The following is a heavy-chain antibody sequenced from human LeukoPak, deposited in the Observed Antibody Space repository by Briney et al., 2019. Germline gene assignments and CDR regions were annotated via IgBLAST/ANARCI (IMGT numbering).Heavy chain of an antibody. J-gene: IGHJ6*03. CDR2: ISAYNGNT. CDR3: ARAGITVPYYYYYMDV. Sequence: ASVKVSCKASGYTFTSYGISWVRQAPGQGLEWMGWISAYNGNTNYAQKLQGRVTMTTDTSTSTAYMELRSLRSDDTAVYYCARAGITVPYYYYYMDVWGKGTTVTVAS. D-gene: IGHD4-17*01. CDR1: GYTFTSYG. V-gene: IGHV1-18*01.